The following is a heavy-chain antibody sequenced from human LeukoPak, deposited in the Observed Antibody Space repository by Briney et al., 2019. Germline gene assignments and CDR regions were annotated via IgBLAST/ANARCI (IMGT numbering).Heavy chain of an antibody. CDR1: GFTFSRYA. J-gene: IGHJ3*02. CDR3: VKTMMTFGGVIRTDAFDI. Sequence: GGSLRLSCSASGFTFSRYAMHWVRQAPGKGLEYVTGINNNGDSTYYSDSVKARLTISRDNSKNTLFLQMASLRAEDTAVYYCVKTMMTFGGVIRTDAFDIWGKGTMVIVSS. V-gene: IGHV3-64D*06. D-gene: IGHD3-16*01. CDR2: INNNGDST.